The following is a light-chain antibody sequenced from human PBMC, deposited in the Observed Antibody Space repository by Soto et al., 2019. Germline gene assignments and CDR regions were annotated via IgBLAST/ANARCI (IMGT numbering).Light chain of an antibody. J-gene: IGKJ4*01. Sequence: EIVMTQSPATLSVSPGERATLSCRASQSVSSNLAWYQQKPGQAPRLLIYGASTRATGIPARFSGSGSGTEFTLTINSLQSEDFAVYYGQQYNNWPLTFGGGTKVEIK. CDR1: QSVSSN. CDR2: GAS. V-gene: IGKV3-15*01. CDR3: QQYNNWPLT.